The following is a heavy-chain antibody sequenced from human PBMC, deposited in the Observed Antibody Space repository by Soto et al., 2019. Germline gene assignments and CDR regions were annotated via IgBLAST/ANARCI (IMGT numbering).Heavy chain of an antibody. CDR3: ARDIADGYYGMDV. D-gene: IGHD3-16*02. Sequence: PSETLSLTCTVSGGSISSGGYYWSWIRQHPGKGLEWIGYIYYSGSTYYNPSLKSRVTISVDTSKNQFSLKLSSVTAADTAVYYCARDIADGYYGMDVWGQGTTVTVSS. CDR1: GGSISSGGYY. V-gene: IGHV4-31*03. J-gene: IGHJ6*02. CDR2: IYYSGST.